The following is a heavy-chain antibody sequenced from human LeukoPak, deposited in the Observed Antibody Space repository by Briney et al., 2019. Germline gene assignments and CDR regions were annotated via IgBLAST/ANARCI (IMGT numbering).Heavy chain of an antibody. D-gene: IGHD3-16*02. Sequence: SEALSLTCTVSGGSISSYYWGWIRQPPGKGLEWIGSVYHSGSTYHTPSLKSRVTISVDTSNNRFSLKLNSVTAADTAVYYCARRIWRSDRNYFDYWGQGTLVLVSS. V-gene: IGHV4-39*02. CDR1: GGSISSYY. CDR3: ARRIWRSDRNYFDY. CDR2: VYHSGST. J-gene: IGHJ4*02.